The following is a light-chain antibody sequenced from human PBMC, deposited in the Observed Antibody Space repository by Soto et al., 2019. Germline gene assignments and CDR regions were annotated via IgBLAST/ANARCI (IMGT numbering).Light chain of an antibody. CDR3: QQFYSSPYT. J-gene: IGKJ2*01. CDR1: QTVLHRSNNRNY. Sequence: DIVMTQSPDSLAVSLGERATINCRASQTVLHRSNNRNYLAWYRQKPGQPPKLLIYWASTRESGVPDRFSGSGSGTDFTLTISSLQAEDVAVYYCQQFYSSPYTFGQGTKLEIK. V-gene: IGKV4-1*01. CDR2: WAS.